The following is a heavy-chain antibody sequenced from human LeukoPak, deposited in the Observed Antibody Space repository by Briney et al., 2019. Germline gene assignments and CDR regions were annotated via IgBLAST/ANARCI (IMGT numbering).Heavy chain of an antibody. Sequence: GGSLRLSCAASGFTFSSYAMSWVRQAPGRGLEWVSAISGSGGTTYYADSVKGRFTISRDNSKNTLYTQMNSLRAEDTAVYYCAKEITMVRGVTQYDYWGQGTLVTVSS. V-gene: IGHV3-23*01. CDR2: ISGSGGTT. D-gene: IGHD3-10*01. J-gene: IGHJ4*02. CDR3: AKEITMVRGVTQYDY. CDR1: GFTFSSYA.